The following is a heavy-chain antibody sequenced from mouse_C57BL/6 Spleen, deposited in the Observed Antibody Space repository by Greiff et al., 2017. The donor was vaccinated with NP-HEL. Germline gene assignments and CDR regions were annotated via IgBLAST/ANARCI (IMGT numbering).Heavy chain of an antibody. Sequence: QVQLQQPGAELVKPGASVKLSCKASGYTFTSYWLHWVKQRPGQGLEWIGMIHPISGSTNYNEKFKSKATLTVDKSSSTAYMQLSSLTSEDSAVYYCASPYGNYEIYYAMDYWGQGTSVTVSS. J-gene: IGHJ4*01. CDR1: GYTFTSYW. CDR3: ASPYGNYEIYYAMDY. V-gene: IGHV1-64*01. D-gene: IGHD2-1*01. CDR2: IHPISGST.